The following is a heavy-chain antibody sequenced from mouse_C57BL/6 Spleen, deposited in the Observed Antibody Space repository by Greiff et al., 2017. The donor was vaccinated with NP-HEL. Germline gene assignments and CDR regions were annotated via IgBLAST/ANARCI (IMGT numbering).Heavy chain of an antibody. Sequence: QVQLQQPGAELVKPGASVKLSCKASGYTFTSYWMHWVKQRPGQGLEWIGMIHPNSGGTNYNEKFKSKATLTVDKSSSTAYMQLSSLTSEDSAVYYCAWWTRDYFDYWGQGTTLTVSS. V-gene: IGHV1-64*01. CDR3: AWWTRDYFDY. J-gene: IGHJ2*01. D-gene: IGHD1-1*02. CDR1: GYTFTSYW. CDR2: IHPNSGGT.